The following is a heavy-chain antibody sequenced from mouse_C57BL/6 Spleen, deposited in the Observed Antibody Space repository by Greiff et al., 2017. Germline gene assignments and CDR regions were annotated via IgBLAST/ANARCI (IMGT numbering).Heavy chain of an antibody. D-gene: IGHD2-2*01. CDR3: ARGGTTMVTTYYFDY. CDR1: GFTFSSYA. Sequence: EVHLVESGGGLVKPGGSLKLSCAASGFTFSSYAMSWVRQTPEKRLEWVATISDGGSYTYYPDNVKGRFTISRDNAKNNLYLQMSHLKSEDTAMYYCARGGTTMVTTYYFDYWGQGTTLTVSS. CDR2: ISDGGSYT. V-gene: IGHV5-4*01. J-gene: IGHJ2*01.